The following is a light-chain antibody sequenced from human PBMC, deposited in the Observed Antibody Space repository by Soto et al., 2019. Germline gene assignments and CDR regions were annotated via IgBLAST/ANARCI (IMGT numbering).Light chain of an antibody. J-gene: IGKJ1*01. CDR2: DAS. CDR3: QQYNNWPLT. Sequence: EIVMTQSPATLSVSPGERATFSCRASQVCGRSLAWYQQKPGQAPRLLIYDASTRATGIPARFSGGGSGTEFTLTISSLQSEDFAVYYCQQYNNWPLTFGQGTKVEIK. V-gene: IGKV3-15*01. CDR1: QVCGRS.